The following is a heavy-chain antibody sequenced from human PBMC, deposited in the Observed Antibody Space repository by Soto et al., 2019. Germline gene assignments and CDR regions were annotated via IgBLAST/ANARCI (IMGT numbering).Heavy chain of an antibody. CDR2: ISWNSGNI. D-gene: IGHD1-26*01. J-gene: IGHJ4*02. CDR1: GFTFGDYA. Sequence: PGGSLRLSCAASGFTFGDYAMHWVRQAPGKGLEWVSCISWNSGNIDYADSVKGRFTVSRDNTKNSLSLQMNSLRPEDTALYYCAKGDFGESYSGVLASWGQGILVTVSS. CDR3: AKGDFGESYSGVLAS. V-gene: IGHV3-9*01.